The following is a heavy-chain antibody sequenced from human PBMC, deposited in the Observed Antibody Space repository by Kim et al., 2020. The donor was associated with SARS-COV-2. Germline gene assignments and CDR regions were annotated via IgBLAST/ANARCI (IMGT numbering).Heavy chain of an antibody. CDR2: FDPEDGET. V-gene: IGHV1-24*01. CDR1: GYTLTELS. J-gene: IGHJ2*01. Sequence: ASVKVSCKVSGYTLTELSMHWVRQAPGKGLEWMGGFDPEDGETIYAQKFQGRVTMTEDTSTDTAYMELSSLRSEDTAVYYCATVARITMVRGRRNWYCDLWGRGTLVTVSS. D-gene: IGHD3-10*01. CDR3: ATVARITMVRGRRNWYCDL.